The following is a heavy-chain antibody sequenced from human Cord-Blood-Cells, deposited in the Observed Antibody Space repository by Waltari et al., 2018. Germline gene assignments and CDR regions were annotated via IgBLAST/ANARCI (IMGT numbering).Heavy chain of an antibody. V-gene: IGHV3-30*04. CDR2: ISYDGGNK. Sequence: QVQLVESGGGVVQPGRSLRLSCAASGFTFSSYDRHWVRQAPGKGLEWVAVISYDGGNKYYADSVKGRFTISRDNSKNTLYLQMNSLRAEDTAVYYCAREEKRAYDSSGYYYWGQGTLVTVSS. J-gene: IGHJ4*02. D-gene: IGHD3-22*01. CDR3: AREEKRAYDSSGYYY. CDR1: GFTFSSYD.